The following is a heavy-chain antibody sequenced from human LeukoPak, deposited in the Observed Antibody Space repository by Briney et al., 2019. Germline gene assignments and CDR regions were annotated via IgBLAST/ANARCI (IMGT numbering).Heavy chain of an antibody. Sequence: GGSLKLSCAASGFSFSSYAMSWVRQAPGKGLEWVSAISGSGGSTYYADSVKGRFTISRDNSKNTLYLQMNSLRAEDTAVYYCAKDLWELLAGDFDYWGQGTLVTVSS. J-gene: IGHJ4*02. V-gene: IGHV3-23*01. CDR3: AKDLWELLAGDFDY. CDR1: GFSFSSYA. CDR2: ISGSGGST. D-gene: IGHD1-26*01.